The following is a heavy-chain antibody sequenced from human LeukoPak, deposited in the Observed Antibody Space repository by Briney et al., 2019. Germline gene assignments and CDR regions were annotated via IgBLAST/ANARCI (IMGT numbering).Heavy chain of an antibody. CDR2: ICGSGGCT. Sequence: GGSLRLSCAASGFTFNTYAIYWVRQAPGKGLEWVSGICGSGGCTYYADSVKCRFTISRDNSKNTVYLQMNSLTADDTAVYYCAKTTVGYSSGRYPGWPADCWGQGTLVTVSP. CDR3: AKTTVGYSSGRYPGWPADC. V-gene: IGHV3-23*01. J-gene: IGHJ4*02. D-gene: IGHD6-19*01. CDR1: GFTFNTYA.